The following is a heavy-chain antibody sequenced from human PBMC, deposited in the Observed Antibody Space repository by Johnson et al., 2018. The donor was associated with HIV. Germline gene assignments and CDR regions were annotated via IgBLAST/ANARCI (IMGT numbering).Heavy chain of an antibody. D-gene: IGHD1-26*01. CDR2: ISYDGSNK. J-gene: IGHJ3*02. CDR3: AIDGSGSSYAFDI. Sequence: QVQLVESGGGVVQPGRSLRLSCAASGFTFSSYGMHWVRQAPGKGLEWVAVISYDGSNKYYADSVKGRFTSSRDNSKNTLYLQMNSLRAEDTAVYYCAIDGSGSSYAFDIWGQGTMVTVTS. V-gene: IGHV3-30*03. CDR1: GFTFSSYG.